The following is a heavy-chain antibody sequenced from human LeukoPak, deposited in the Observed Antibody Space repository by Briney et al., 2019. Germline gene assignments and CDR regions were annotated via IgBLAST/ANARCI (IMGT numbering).Heavy chain of an antibody. CDR3: ARDSGSYNAVFDY. Sequence: SETLSLTCTISGGSISSHYWSWIRQPPGEGLEWIGYIYYSGSTNYNPSLKSRVTISVDTSKNQFSLKLSSVTAADTAVYYCARDSGSYNAVFDYWGQGTLVTVSS. J-gene: IGHJ4*02. CDR1: GGSISSHY. V-gene: IGHV4-59*11. D-gene: IGHD1-26*01. CDR2: IYYSGST.